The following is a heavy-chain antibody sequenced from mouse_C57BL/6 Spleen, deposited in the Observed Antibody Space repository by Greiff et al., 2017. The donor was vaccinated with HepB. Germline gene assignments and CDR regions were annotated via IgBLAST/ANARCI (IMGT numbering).Heavy chain of an antibody. CDR3: ARDGGYSNYVNYFDY. CDR1: GFTFSSYA. CDR2: ISDGGSYT. Sequence: DVQLVESGGGLVKPGGSLKLSCAASGFTFSSYAMSWVRQTPEKRLEWVATISDGGSYTYYPDNVKGRFTISRDNAKNNLYLQMSHLKSEDTAMYYCARDGGYSNYVNYFDYWGQGTTLTVSS. J-gene: IGHJ2*01. V-gene: IGHV5-4*01. D-gene: IGHD2-5*01.